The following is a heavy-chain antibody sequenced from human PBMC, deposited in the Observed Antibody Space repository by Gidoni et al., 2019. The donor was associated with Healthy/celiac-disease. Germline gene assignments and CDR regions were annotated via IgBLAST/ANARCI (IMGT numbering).Heavy chain of an antibody. V-gene: IGHV3-30-3*01. J-gene: IGHJ6*02. D-gene: IGHD4-17*01. CDR2: ISYDGSNK. CDR3: ARDPTLTVTTILGYYYYGMDV. Sequence: QVQLLASDGGVVQPGRSLRLSCAASGFTFSSYAIHWVRQAPGKGLEWVAVISYDGSNKYYADSVKGRFTISRDNSKNTLYLQMNSLRAEDTAVYYCARDPTLTVTTILGYYYYGMDVWGQGTTVTVSS. CDR1: GFTFSSYA.